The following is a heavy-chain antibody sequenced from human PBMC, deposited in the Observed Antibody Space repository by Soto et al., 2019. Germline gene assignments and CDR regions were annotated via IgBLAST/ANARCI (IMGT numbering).Heavy chain of an antibody. V-gene: IGHV4-30-4*01. CDR3: ARDIVLVPFFFGYYGMDV. CDR2: IYYSGST. J-gene: IGHJ6*02. D-gene: IGHD2-2*01. CDR1: GDSISSGDYY. Sequence: QVQLQESGPGLVKPSQTLSLTCTVSGDSISSGDYYWSWIRQPPGKGLEWIGYIYYSGSTYYNPSLKRRVTISVDTSKNQFSLKLRSVTAADTAVYDCARDIVLVPFFFGYYGMDVWGQGTTVTVSS.